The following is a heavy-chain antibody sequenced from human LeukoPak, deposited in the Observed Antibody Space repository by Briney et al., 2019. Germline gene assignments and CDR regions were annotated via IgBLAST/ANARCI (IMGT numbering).Heavy chain of an antibody. CDR2: ISGSGSII. V-gene: IGHV3-11*01. D-gene: IGHD2/OR15-2a*01. J-gene: IGHJ4*02. CDR3: AKAHYIHFLDY. Sequence: GSLRLSCAASGFTFTDYYMGWIRQAPGKGLEWVSYISGSGSIINYADSVKGRFTISRDNSKNTLYLQVNSLRAEDTAVYYCAKAHYIHFLDYWGQGTLVTVSS. CDR1: GFTFTDYY.